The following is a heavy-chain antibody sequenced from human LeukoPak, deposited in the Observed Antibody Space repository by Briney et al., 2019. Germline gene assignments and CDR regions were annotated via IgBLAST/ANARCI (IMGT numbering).Heavy chain of an antibody. CDR3: ARDRKYGSESLRRLDY. D-gene: IGHD3-10*01. J-gene: IGHJ4*02. Sequence: SETLSLTCTVSGGSISSDDYYWSWIRQPPGEGLEWIGYISYSGNTYYNPSLKSRVTISVDTSKNQFSLKLSSVTVADTVVYYCARDRKYGSESLRRLDYWGQGTLVTVSS. CDR2: ISYSGNT. CDR1: GGSISSDDYY. V-gene: IGHV4-30-4*01.